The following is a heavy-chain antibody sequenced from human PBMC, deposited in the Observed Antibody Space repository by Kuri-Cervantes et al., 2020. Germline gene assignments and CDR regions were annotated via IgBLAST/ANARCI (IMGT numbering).Heavy chain of an antibody. Sequence: GESLKIFCAASGFTFSSYAMHWVRQAPGKGLEWVAVISYDGSNKYYADSVKGRFNISRDNSKNTLSLQMNSLRVEDTAVYYCARDYYGSGNLAGMDVWGQGTTVTVSS. CDR3: ARDYYGSGNLAGMDV. CDR2: ISYDGSNK. J-gene: IGHJ6*02. D-gene: IGHD3-10*01. CDR1: GFTFSSYA. V-gene: IGHV3-30-3*01.